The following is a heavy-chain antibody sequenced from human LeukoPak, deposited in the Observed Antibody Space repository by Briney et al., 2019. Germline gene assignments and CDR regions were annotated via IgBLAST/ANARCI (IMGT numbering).Heavy chain of an antibody. Sequence: GGSLRLSCAASGFTVSSNYMSWVRQATGKGLEGVSVIYSGGSTYYADSVKCRFTISRHNSKNTLYLQMNSLRAEDTAVYYCARVTVTTGAFDIWGQGTMVTVSA. CDR1: GFTVSSNY. D-gene: IGHD4-17*01. CDR3: ARVTVTTGAFDI. J-gene: IGHJ3*02. V-gene: IGHV3-53*04. CDR2: IYSGGST.